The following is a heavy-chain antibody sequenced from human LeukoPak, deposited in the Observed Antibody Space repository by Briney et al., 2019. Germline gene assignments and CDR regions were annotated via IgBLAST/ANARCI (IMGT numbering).Heavy chain of an antibody. CDR2: ISGSGGST. CDR1: GFTFSSYS. Sequence: GGSLRLSCAASGFTFSSYSMNWVRQAPGKGLEWVSAISGSGGSTYYADSVKGRFTISRDNSKNTLSLQMDSLRAEDTAIYYCAKDGMVRGGNWFDPWGQGTLVTVSS. J-gene: IGHJ5*02. CDR3: AKDGMVRGGNWFDP. D-gene: IGHD3-10*01. V-gene: IGHV3-23*01.